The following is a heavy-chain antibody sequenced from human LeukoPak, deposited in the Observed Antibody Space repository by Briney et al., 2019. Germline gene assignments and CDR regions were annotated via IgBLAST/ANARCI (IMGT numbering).Heavy chain of an antibody. Sequence: SETLSLTCTVSGGSISSDSYYWSWIRQPAGKGLEWIGRIYTSGSTNYNPSLKSRVTISVDTSKNQFSLKLSSVTAADTAVYYCARKHDFVAFDIWGQGTMVTVSS. V-gene: IGHV4-61*02. CDR1: GGSISSDSYY. CDR3: ARKHDFVAFDI. J-gene: IGHJ3*02. D-gene: IGHD2-21*01. CDR2: IYTSGST.